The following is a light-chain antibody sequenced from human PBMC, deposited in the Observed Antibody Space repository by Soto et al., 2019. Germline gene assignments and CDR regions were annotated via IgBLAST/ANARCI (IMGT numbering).Light chain of an antibody. Sequence: EIQMTHSPSTLSASEGDRVTISFRASQSISNWLAWYQQKPGEAPNLLIYKASTLESGVPSRFSGSGYGTEFALTISSLQPDDFASYYCQQYNSYSGMFGQGTKVDI. CDR2: KAS. CDR3: QQYNSYSGM. J-gene: IGKJ1*01. CDR1: QSISNW. V-gene: IGKV1-5*03.